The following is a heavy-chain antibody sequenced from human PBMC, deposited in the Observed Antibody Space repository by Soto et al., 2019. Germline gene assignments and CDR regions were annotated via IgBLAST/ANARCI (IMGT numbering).Heavy chain of an antibody. J-gene: IGHJ4*02. Sequence: ASVKVSCKGFGYSFMKYGINWVRQAPGQGLEWVGWISPYSGYTHSAQKFHGRLTLTTDTAASTAYMELRILRSADTALYYCAREASVLIPAAQPSRFESWRQGTLVTVSS. V-gene: IGHV1-18*01. CDR2: ISPYSGYT. CDR1: GYSFMKYG. CDR3: AREASVLIPAAQPSRFES. D-gene: IGHD2-2*01.